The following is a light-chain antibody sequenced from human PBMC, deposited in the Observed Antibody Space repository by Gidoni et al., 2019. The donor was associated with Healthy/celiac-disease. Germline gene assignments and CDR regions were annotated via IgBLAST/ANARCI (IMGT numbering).Light chain of an antibody. CDR2: YDS. J-gene: IGLJ3*02. CDR1: NIVSSI. CDR3: HVWDSSSYHPV. V-gene: IGLV3-21*04. Sequence: SYVPTQRPSVSGARGKTARITGGGNNIVSSIVHWYQQKPGQAPVLVIYYDSDRPSGIPARFSGSNTANTATLTISRVEAGDEADYYCHVWDSSSYHPVFGGGTKLTVL.